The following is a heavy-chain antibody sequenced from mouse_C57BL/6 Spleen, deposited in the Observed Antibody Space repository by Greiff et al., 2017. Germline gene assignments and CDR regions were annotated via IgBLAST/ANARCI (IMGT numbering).Heavy chain of an antibody. CDR2: IYPGSGNT. CDR1: GYSFTSYY. CDR3: ARGDGNYSWFAY. V-gene: IGHV1-66*01. Sequence: VQLQQSGPELVKPGASVKISCTASGYSFTSYYIHWVKQRPGQGLEWIGWIYPGSGNTKYNEKFKGKATLTADTSSSTAYMQLSSLTSEDSAVYYCARGDGNYSWFAYWGQGTLVTVSA. D-gene: IGHD2-1*01. J-gene: IGHJ3*01.